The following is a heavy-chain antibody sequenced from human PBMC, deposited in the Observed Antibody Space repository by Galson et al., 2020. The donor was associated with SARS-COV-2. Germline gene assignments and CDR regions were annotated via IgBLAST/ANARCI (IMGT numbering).Heavy chain of an antibody. J-gene: IGHJ6*02. D-gene: IGHD3-16*01. CDR3: ARDQEALGYFYYGMDG. CDR2: IYYSGDS. V-gene: IGHV4-39*07. Sequence: SETLSLTCTVSGGSISSISYYWGWIRQPPGKGLEWIGNIYYSGDSYYNPSLKTRVTISVDTSKNQFSLKLNSVTAADTAVYYCARDQEALGYFYYGMDGWGQGTTVTVSS. CDR1: GGSISSISYY.